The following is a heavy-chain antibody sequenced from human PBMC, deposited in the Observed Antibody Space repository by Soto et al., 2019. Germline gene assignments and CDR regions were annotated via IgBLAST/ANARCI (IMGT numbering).Heavy chain of an antibody. CDR3: ARANWYSEY. Sequence: VQLQESGPGLVKPSETLSLTCTVSGVSISNHYWSWIRQPPGKGLEWIGYIYYNRNTNYNPSLKSRVTMSVDTSKNQISLKLSSVTAADTAVYYCARANWYSEYWGQGTLVTVSS. CDR1: GVSISNHY. J-gene: IGHJ4*02. D-gene: IGHD7-27*01. V-gene: IGHV4-59*11. CDR2: IYYNRNT.